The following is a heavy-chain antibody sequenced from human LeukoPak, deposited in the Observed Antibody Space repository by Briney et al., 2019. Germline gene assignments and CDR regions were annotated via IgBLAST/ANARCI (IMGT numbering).Heavy chain of an antibody. Sequence: VASVKVSCKASGYTFTGYYMHWVRQAPGQGLEWMGWINPNSGGTNYAQKFQGRVTMTRDTSISTAYMELSRLRSDDTAAYYCARDPYGMDVWGQGTTVTVSS. V-gene: IGHV1-2*02. CDR2: INPNSGGT. J-gene: IGHJ6*02. CDR1: GYTFTGYY. CDR3: ARDPYGMDV.